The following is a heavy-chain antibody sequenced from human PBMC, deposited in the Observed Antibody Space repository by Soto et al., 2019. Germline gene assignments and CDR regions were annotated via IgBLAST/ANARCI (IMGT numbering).Heavy chain of an antibody. CDR1: GFSFGTYT. Sequence: GGSLRLSCAVSGFSFGTYTVNWVRQAPGMGLEWVSAISGSGGSTYYADSVKGRFTISRDNSRNTLYLQMNSLRAEDTAVYYCAKTRNLIPHPGAFDIWGQGTMVTVSS. J-gene: IGHJ3*02. CDR3: AKTRNLIPHPGAFDI. D-gene: IGHD1-1*01. V-gene: IGHV3-23*01. CDR2: ISGSGGST.